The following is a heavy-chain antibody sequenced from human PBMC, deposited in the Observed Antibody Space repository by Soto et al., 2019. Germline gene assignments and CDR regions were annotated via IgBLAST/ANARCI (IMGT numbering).Heavy chain of an antibody. Sequence: SETLSLTCAVYGGSFSGYYWSWIRQPPGKGLEWIGEINHSGSTNYNPSLKSRVTISVDTSKNQFSLKLSSVAAADTAVYYCARSRTSHYWGQGTLVTVSS. J-gene: IGHJ4*02. CDR3: ARSRTSHY. D-gene: IGHD1-1*01. V-gene: IGHV4-34*01. CDR1: GGSFSGYY. CDR2: INHSGST.